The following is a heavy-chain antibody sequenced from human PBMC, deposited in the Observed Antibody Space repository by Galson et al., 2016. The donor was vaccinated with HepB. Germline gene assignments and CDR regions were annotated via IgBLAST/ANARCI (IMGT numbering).Heavy chain of an antibody. V-gene: IGHV1-18*04. D-gene: IGHD3-16*01. CDR3: ARVWGSMDV. Sequence: SVKVSCKASGYTFTNYGLSWVRQAPGQGLEWMGWISTYNGKTEYAEKFRGRVIMTTDTSTSTAYMELRSLTSNDTAVYYCARVWGSMDVWGQGSTVFVSS. J-gene: IGHJ6*01. CDR1: GYTFTNYG. CDR2: ISTYNGKT.